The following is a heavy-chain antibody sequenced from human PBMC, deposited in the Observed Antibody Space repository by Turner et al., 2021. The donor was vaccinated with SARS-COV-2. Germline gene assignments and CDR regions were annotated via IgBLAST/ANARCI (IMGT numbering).Heavy chain of an antibody. Sequence: EVQLVESGGGLVQPGGSLRLSCAASGLTVSSNYMSWVRQAPGKGLEWVSVIYSGGSTYYADSVKGRFTISRDNSKNTLYLQMNSLRAEDTAVYYCARDRVGARGDGVWGQGTLVTVSS. J-gene: IGHJ4*02. D-gene: IGHD1-26*01. V-gene: IGHV3-66*01. CDR1: GLTVSSNY. CDR2: IYSGGST. CDR3: ARDRVGARGDGV.